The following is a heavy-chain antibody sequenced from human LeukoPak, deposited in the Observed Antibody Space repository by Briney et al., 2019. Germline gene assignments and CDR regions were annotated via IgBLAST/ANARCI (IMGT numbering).Heavy chain of an antibody. Sequence: SETLSLTCTVSGGSISSYYWSWIRQPPGKGLEWIGYIYYSGSTNYNPSLKSRVTISVDTSKNQFSLKLSSVTAADTAVYYCARERIAAAGSGLRVNWFDPWGQGTLVTVSS. CDR2: IYYSGST. CDR1: GGSISSYY. V-gene: IGHV4-59*01. J-gene: IGHJ5*02. CDR3: ARERIAAAGSGLRVNWFDP. D-gene: IGHD6-13*01.